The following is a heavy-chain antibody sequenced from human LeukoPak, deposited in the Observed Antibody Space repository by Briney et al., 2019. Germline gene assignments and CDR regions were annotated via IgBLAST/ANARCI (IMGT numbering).Heavy chain of an antibody. J-gene: IGHJ4*02. CDR1: GFTFSSYA. Sequence: GGSLRLSCAASGFTFSSYAMSWVRQAPGKGLEWVSAISGSGGSTYYADSVKGRFTISRDNSKNTLYLQMNSLRAEDTAVYYCARSQRELLYFDYWGQGTLVTVSS. CDR3: ARSQRELLYFDY. CDR2: ISGSGGST. V-gene: IGHV3-23*01. D-gene: IGHD1-26*01.